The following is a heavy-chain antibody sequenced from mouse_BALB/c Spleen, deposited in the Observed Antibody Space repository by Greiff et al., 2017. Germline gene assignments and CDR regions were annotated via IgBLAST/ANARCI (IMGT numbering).Heavy chain of an antibody. CDR2: ISYSGST. CDR1: GYSITSDYA. J-gene: IGHJ4*01. D-gene: IGHD5-1*01. Sequence: EVKLMESGPGLVKPSQSLSLTCTVTGYSITSDYAWNWIRQFPGNKLEWMGYISYSGSTSYNPSLKSRISITRDTSKNQFFLQLNSVTTEDTATYYCARRTYHYYAMDYWGQGTSVTVSS. V-gene: IGHV3-2*02. CDR3: ARRTYHYYAMDY.